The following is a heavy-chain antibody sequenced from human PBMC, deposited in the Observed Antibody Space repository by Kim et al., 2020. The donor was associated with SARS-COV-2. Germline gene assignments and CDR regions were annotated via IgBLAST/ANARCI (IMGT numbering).Heavy chain of an antibody. CDR3: ARDDSSGWQDFDY. J-gene: IGHJ4*02. D-gene: IGHD6-19*01. Sequence: YAQGFTGRFVFSLDTSVSTAYLQISNLKAEDTAVYYCARDDSSGWQDFDYWGQGTLVTVSS. V-gene: IGHV7-4-1*02.